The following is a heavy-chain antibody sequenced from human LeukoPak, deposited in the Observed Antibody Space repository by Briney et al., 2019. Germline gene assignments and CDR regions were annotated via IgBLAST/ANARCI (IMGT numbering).Heavy chain of an antibody. CDR3: ARVGASNITIFGVVTKSDWTWFDP. V-gene: IGHV3-30*04. CDR2: ISNDGGTT. CDR1: GFTFSSYA. Sequence: GGSLRLSCAASGFTFSSYAMHWVRQAPGKGPEWVAVISNDGGTTFYVDSVKGRFTISRDNSKNTLHLQMNSLSAEDTAVYYCARVGASNITIFGVVTKSDWTWFDPWGQGTLVTVSS. J-gene: IGHJ5*02. D-gene: IGHD3-3*01.